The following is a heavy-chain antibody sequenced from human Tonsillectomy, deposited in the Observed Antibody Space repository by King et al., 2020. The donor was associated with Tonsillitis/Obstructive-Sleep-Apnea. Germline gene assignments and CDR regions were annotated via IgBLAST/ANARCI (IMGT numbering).Heavy chain of an antibody. CDR1: GYTFTNYA. J-gene: IGHJ4*02. CDR3: GRDRQGVDY. CDR2: INPGSGNT. Sequence: QLVQSGAEVKKPGASVKVSCKASGYTFTNYAVYWIRQAPGQSLEWMGWINPGSGNTKYSQKFQGRLSIIRDTSANTAYMELSGLRSEDTAVYFCGRDRQGVDYWGQGTLVSVSS. V-gene: IGHV1-3*01.